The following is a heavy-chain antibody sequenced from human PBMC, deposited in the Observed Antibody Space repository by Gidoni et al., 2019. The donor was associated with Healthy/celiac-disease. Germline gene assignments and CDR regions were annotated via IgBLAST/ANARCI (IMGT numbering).Heavy chain of an antibody. CDR1: GFTFSSYA. Sequence: EVQLFESGGGLVQPGGSLRLSCAASGFTFSSYAMSWVRQAPGKRLEWVSAIRVSGGSTYYADSVKGRFTISRDNSKNTMYLQMNSLRAEDTAVYYCAKLAGVELRDYWGQGTLVTVSS. J-gene: IGHJ4*02. CDR2: IRVSGGST. V-gene: IGHV3-23*01. CDR3: AKLAGVELRDY. D-gene: IGHD1-26*01.